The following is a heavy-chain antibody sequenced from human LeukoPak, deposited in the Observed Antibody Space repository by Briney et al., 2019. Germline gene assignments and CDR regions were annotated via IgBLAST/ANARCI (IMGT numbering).Heavy chain of an antibody. CDR2: IDPSDSYT. D-gene: IGHD4-17*01. V-gene: IGHV5-10-1*01. CDR3: ATGASKVTTDFANY. J-gene: IGHJ4*02. Sequence: GESLKISCKASGYSFTNYWISWVRQMPGKGLEWIGRIDPSDSYTKYSPSFEGHVTSSVDKSLSTAFLQWHSLKASDSAMYYCATGASKVTTDFANYWGQGTQVAVSS. CDR1: GYSFTNYW.